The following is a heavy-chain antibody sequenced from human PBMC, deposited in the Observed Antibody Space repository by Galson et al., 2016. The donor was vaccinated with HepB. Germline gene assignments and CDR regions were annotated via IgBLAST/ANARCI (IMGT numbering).Heavy chain of an antibody. CDR2: INDLGRT. V-gene: IGHV4-34*01. CDR3: ATADYDTVTGAAP. CDR1: GGSLSGFY. J-gene: IGHJ5*02. Sequence: SETLSLTCAVYGGSLSGFYWSWIRQPPGKGLEWIGEINDLGRTNYNPSLRGRVTISVDTSKNQFSLKLNSMTAADMGVYYCATADYDTVTGAAPWGQGILVTGSS. D-gene: IGHD3-9*01.